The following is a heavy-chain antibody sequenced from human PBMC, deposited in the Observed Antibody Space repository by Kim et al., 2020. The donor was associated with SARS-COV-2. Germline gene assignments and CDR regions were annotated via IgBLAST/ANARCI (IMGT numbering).Heavy chain of an antibody. J-gene: IGHJ4*02. CDR1: GGSFSGYY. CDR3: ARGGFITMIVVVMAFDY. Sequence: SETLSLTCAVSGGSFSGYYWSWIRQPPGKGLEWIGEINHSGSTNYNPSLKSRVTISVDTSKNQFSLKLSSVTAADTAVYYCARGGFITMIVVVMAFDYWGQGTLVTVSS. V-gene: IGHV4-34*01. CDR2: INHSGST. D-gene: IGHD3-22*01.